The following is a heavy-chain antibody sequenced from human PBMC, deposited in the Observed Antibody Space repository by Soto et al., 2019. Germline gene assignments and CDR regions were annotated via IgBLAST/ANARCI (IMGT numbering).Heavy chain of an antibody. J-gene: IGHJ4*02. D-gene: IGHD3-9*01. CDR2: IVVGSGNT. CDR3: AANYGRSYDILTGYSY. Sequence: ASVKVSCKASGFTFTSSAVQWVRQARGQRLEWIGWIVVGSGNTSYAQKFQERVTITRDMSTSTAYMELSSLRSEDTAVYYCAANYGRSYDILTGYSYWGQGTLVTVSS. V-gene: IGHV1-58*01. CDR1: GFTFTSSA.